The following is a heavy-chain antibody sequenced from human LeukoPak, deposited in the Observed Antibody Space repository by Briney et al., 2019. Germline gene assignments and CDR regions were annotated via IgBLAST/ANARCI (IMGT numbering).Heavy chain of an antibody. CDR3: ASDSASSRWFR. V-gene: IGHV4-31*03. Sequence: SQTLSLTCSVSGGAISSSLYWSWIRQVPGKGLEWIGYIHYGGSASYNPSLKSRIVISVDTSKNQFSQELRSVTAADTAVYYCASDSASSRWFRWGQGTLVTVSS. J-gene: IGHJ4*02. D-gene: IGHD4-23*01. CDR1: GGAISSSLY. CDR2: IHYGGSA.